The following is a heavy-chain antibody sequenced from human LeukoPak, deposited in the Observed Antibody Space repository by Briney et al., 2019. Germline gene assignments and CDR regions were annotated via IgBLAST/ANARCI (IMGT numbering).Heavy chain of an antibody. Sequence: SETLSLTCTVSGGSISSSSYYWGWLRPPQGKGLEWIGSIYYSGSTYYNPFLKSRVTISVDTSKNQFSLKLSSVTAADTAVYYCARGYCSSTSCYAGYYYYMDVWGKGTTVTVSS. CDR2: IYYSGST. CDR1: GGSISSSSYY. J-gene: IGHJ6*03. D-gene: IGHD2-2*01. CDR3: ARGYCSSTSCYAGYYYYMDV. V-gene: IGHV4-39*07.